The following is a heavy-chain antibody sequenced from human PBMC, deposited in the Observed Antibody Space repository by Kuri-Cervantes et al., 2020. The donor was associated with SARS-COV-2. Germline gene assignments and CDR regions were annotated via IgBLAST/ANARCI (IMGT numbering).Heavy chain of an antibody. CDR2: IYYSGST. CDR3: ARDFGYCSGGSWSEDAIDI. CDR1: GGSSSSYY. D-gene: IGHD2-15*01. J-gene: IGHJ3*02. Sequence: TLRLSCTVSGGSSSSYYWSWIRQPPGKGLVWIGYIYYSGSTNYNPSLKSRVTISVDTSKNQFSLKLSSVTAADTAVYYCARDFGYCSGGSWSEDAIDIWGQGRMVTVSS. V-gene: IGHV4-59*01.